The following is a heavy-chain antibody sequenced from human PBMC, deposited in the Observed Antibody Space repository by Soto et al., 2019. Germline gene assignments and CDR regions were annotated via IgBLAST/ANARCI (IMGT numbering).Heavy chain of an antibody. J-gene: IGHJ5*02. D-gene: IGHD6-13*01. CDR2: ISSSSSYI. CDR1: GFTFSSYS. CDR3: ARDRLAAAAYNWFDP. Sequence: TGGSLRLSCAASGFTFSSYSMNWVRQAPGKGLEWVSSISSSSSYIYYADSVKGRFTISRDNAKNSLYLQMNSLRAEDTAVYYCARDRLAAAAYNWFDPWGQGTLVTVSS. V-gene: IGHV3-21*01.